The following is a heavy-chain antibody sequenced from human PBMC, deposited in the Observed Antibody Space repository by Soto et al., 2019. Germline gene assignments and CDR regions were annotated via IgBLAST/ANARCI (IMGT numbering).Heavy chain of an antibody. V-gene: IGHV4-31*03. CDR3: ARAKSGSGWYAPPLAY. Sequence: PSETLSLSCTVSGGSISSGGYYWSWIRQQPGRGLEWIGYIYYSGSTYYKPSLKSRVTISVDTSKNQFSLKLSSVTAADTAVYYCARAKSGSGWYAPPLAYGRQRTPVPVSP. CDR2: IYYSGST. D-gene: IGHD6-19*01. CDR1: GGSISSGGYY. J-gene: IGHJ4*02.